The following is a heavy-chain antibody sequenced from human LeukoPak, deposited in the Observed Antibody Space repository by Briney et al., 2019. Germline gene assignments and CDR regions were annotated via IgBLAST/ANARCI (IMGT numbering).Heavy chain of an antibody. D-gene: IGHD3-10*01. Sequence: SETLSLTCTVSGGSISSSSYYWGWIRQPPGKGLEWIGSIYYSGSTYYNPSLKSRVTISVDTSKNQFSLKLSSVTAADTAVYYCARQSSPRGEMDVWGQGTTVIVSS. CDR2: IYYSGST. CDR1: GGSISSSSYY. J-gene: IGHJ6*02. CDR3: ARQSSPRGEMDV. V-gene: IGHV4-39*01.